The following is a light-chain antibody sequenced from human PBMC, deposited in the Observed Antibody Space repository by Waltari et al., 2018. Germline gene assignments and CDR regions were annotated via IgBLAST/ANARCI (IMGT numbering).Light chain of an antibody. J-gene: IGLJ2*01. V-gene: IGLV1-40*01. CDR3: QSYDSSLSVV. CDR2: GNV. CDR1: SSNIGAGYD. Sequence: QSVLTQPPSVSGAPGQRVTISCTGSSSNIGAGYDVHWYQQLPGTAPKHLIYGNVDLPAGVPDRFSGSNSGTSASLAITGLQAEDEADYYCQSYDSSLSVVFGGGTKLTVL.